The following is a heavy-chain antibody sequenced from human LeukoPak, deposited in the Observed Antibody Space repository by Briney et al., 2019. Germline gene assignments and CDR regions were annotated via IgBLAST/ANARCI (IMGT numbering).Heavy chain of an antibody. CDR2: IIPIFGTA. D-gene: IGHD2-2*01. CDR1: GGTFSSYA. J-gene: IGHJ5*02. Sequence: GASVKVSCKASGGTFSSYAISWVRQAPGQGLEWMGGIIPIFGTANYAQKFQGRVTITADRSTSTAYMELSSLRSEDTAVYYCARDRSYCSSTSCYNWFDPWGQGTLVTVSS. CDR3: ARDRSYCSSTSCYNWFDP. V-gene: IGHV1-69*06.